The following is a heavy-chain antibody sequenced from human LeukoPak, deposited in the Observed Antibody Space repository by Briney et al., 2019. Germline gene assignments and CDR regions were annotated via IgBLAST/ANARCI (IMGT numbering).Heavy chain of an antibody. CDR1: GFTFDDYG. CDR2: INWNGGST. J-gene: IGHJ4*02. Sequence: PGGSLRLSCAASGFTFDDYGMSWVRHAPGKGLEWVSGINWNGGSTGYADSVKGRFTISRDNGKNSLYLQMNSPRVEDTAVYYCAKLAKYFYGAETFYFFEHWGQGTPVTASS. CDR3: AKLAKYFYGAETFYFFEH. V-gene: IGHV3-20*04. D-gene: IGHD3-10*01.